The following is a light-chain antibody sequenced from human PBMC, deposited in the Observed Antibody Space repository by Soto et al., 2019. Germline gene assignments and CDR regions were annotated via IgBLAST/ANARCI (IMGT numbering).Light chain of an antibody. CDR3: QQYTNSLVT. CDR2: GAS. CDR1: QSIISAY. Sequence: VVLTQSPGTLSLSPGERATLSCRASQSIISAYLAWYQQKPGQAPRLLIHGASSRASGIPDRFSGSGSGTDVTLTISRLEPEDFAVYYCQQYTNSLVTFGQGTKVEI. V-gene: IGKV3-20*01. J-gene: IGKJ1*01.